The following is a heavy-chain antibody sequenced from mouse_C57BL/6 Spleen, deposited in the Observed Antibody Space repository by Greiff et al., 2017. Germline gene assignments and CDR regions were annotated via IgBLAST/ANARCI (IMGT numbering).Heavy chain of an antibody. D-gene: IGHD1-1*02. J-gene: IGHJ3*01. CDR3: ARAYYDQAWFAY. V-gene: IGHV5-17*01. CDR2: ISSGSSTI. CDR1: GFTFSDYG. Sequence: EVQLVESGGGLVKPGGSLKLSCAASGFTFSDYGMHWVRQAPEKGLEWVAYISSGSSTIYYADTVKGRFTISRDNAKNTLFLQMTSLRSEDTAMYYCARAYYDQAWFAYWGQGTLVTVSA.